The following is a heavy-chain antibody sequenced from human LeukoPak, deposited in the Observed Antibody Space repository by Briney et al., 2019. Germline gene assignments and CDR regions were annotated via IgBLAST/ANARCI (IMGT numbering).Heavy chain of an antibody. CDR3: ARVAAGSYWYFDL. J-gene: IGHJ2*01. V-gene: IGHV6-1*01. CDR2: TYYRSKWYN. D-gene: IGHD6-19*01. Sequence: SQTLSLTCAISGDSVSSNSAAWSWLRQSPSRGLEWLGRTYYRSKWYNDYVASVKSRITLNPDTSKNQFSLHLNSVTPEDTAVYYCARVAAGSYWYFDLWGRGTLVTVSS. CDR1: GDSVSSNSAA.